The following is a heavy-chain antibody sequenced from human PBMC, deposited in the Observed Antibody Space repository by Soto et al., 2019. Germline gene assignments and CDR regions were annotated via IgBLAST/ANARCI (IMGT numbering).Heavy chain of an antibody. D-gene: IGHD3-10*01. J-gene: IGHJ4*02. V-gene: IGHV4-39*01. CDR1: WDSVSTNSYS. CDR3: ARRYGWLYFDY. Sequence: SETPSLTCTFSWDSVSTNSYSWGWVRQSPGKGLEWIGTIYSSENTYYNPSLLSRVTISVDTSKNQFSLKLTSVTAADTALYYCARRYGWLYFDYWGQGSLVTVSS. CDR2: IYSSENT.